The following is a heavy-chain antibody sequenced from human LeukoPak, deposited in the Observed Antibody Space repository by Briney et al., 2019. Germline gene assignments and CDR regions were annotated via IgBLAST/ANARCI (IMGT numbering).Heavy chain of an antibody. J-gene: IGHJ4*02. CDR1: GFTFSSYA. CDR2: ISGSGGST. CDR3: VKRIQSALAAGY. Sequence: PGGSLRLSCAASGFTFSSYAVSWVRQAPGKGLEWVSAISGSGGSTYYADSAKGRFTISRDNSKNTLYLQMNSLRAGDTAIYYCVKRIQSALAAGYWGEGALVTVSS. V-gene: IGHV3-23*01. D-gene: IGHD5-18*01.